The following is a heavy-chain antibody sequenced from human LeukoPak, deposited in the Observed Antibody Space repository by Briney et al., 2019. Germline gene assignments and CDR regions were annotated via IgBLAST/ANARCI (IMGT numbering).Heavy chain of an antibody. CDR1: GFSLSTSGMC. Sequence: SGPTLVNPTQTLTLTCSFSGFSLSTSGMCVSWIRQPPGKALEWLARIDWDDDKYYSTSLKTRLTISKGTSKNQVVLTMTNMDPVDTATYYCARIYRYCSTTCCYVPDYWGQGTLVTVSS. J-gene: IGHJ4*02. V-gene: IGHV2-70*11. CDR3: ARIYRYCSTTCCYVPDY. D-gene: IGHD2-2*01. CDR2: IDWDDDK.